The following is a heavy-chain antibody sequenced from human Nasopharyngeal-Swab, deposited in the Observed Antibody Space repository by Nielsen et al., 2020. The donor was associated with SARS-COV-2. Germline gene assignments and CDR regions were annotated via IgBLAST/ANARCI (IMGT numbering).Heavy chain of an antibody. D-gene: IGHD6-19*01. J-gene: IGHJ2*01. Sequence: SETLSLTCAVYGFSFSGYYWSWIRQPPGKGLEWIGEINHSGTTNYNPSSKSRVAISVNTSKNQSPLKLSSVTAADTAVYYCARGWEQWLVQGWYFDLWGRGTLVTVSS. CDR1: GFSFSGYY. V-gene: IGHV4-34*01. CDR2: INHSGTT. CDR3: ARGWEQWLVQGWYFDL.